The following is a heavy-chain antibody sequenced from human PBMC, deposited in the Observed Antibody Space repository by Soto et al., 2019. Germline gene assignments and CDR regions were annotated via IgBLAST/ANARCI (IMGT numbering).Heavy chain of an antibody. CDR2: TYHSGTT. J-gene: IGHJ5*02. V-gene: IGHV4-4*02. CDR1: GDSINTSHW. Sequence: QVQLRESGPGLVRPSGTLSLTCAVYGDSINTSHWWSWVRQTPGKGLEWIGETYHSGTTNYNQSLKSRVTISMDKSKNLFSLKLNSVPAADTALYFCARQTNSSPARGPNWFDPWGQGALVTVSS. CDR3: ARQTNSSPARGPNWFDP. D-gene: IGHD6-19*01.